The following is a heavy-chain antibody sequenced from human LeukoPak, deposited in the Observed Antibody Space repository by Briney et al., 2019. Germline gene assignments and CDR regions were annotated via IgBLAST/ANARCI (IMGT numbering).Heavy chain of an antibody. D-gene: IGHD3-22*01. CDR3: AKGLTIDYYDSSGAATGRGLYFQP. CDR2: ISGRGGST. CDR1: GFSFSSNA. J-gene: IGHJ1*01. V-gene: IGHV3-23*01. Sequence: GGSLRPSCAVSGFSFSSNAMSWVRQAPGKGLEWVSSISGRGGSTYYADSVKGRFTISRDNYKNTLYLQMNSLRAEDTAVYYLAKGLTIDYYDSSGAATGRGLYFQPWGQGTLVTVSS.